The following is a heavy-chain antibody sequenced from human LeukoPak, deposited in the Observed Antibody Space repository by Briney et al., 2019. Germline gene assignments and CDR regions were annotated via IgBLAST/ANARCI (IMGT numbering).Heavy chain of an antibody. CDR2: IYPGDSDT. D-gene: IGHD3-22*01. J-gene: IGHJ5*02. CDR3: ARLGGENYYDSSGYYYAWLDP. V-gene: IGHV5-51*01. CDR1: GYSFATYW. Sequence: GESLKISCRGSGYSFATYWIGWVRQMPGKGLEWMAVIYPGDSDTRYSPSFQGQVTISADKPINTAYLQWSSLKASDSAMYYCARLGGENYYDSSGYYYAWLDPWGQGTLVTVSS.